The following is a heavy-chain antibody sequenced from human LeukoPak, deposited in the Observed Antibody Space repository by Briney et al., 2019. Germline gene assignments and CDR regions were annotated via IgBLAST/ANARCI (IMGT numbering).Heavy chain of an antibody. V-gene: IGHV3-21*01. CDR3: AKDEYSSGWAGGYFDY. J-gene: IGHJ4*02. Sequence: PGGSLRLSCAASGFTFSNYNMKWVRQAPGKGLEWVSSISSSSSYIYYADSVKGRFTVSRDNAKNSLYLQMNSLRAEDTAVYYCAKDEYSSGWAGGYFDYWGQGTLVTVSS. D-gene: IGHD6-19*01. CDR1: GFTFSNYN. CDR2: ISSSSSYI.